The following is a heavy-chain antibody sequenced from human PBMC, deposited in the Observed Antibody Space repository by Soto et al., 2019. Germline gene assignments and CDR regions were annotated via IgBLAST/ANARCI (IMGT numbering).Heavy chain of an antibody. V-gene: IGHV3-23*01. CDR1: GLTVSGSA. J-gene: IGHJ5*02. D-gene: IGHD3-22*01. CDR3: AKGRMSTSGLES. CDR2: ITPSGST. Sequence: EVQLLESGGGLVQPGGSLRLSCAASGLTVSGSAMTWVRQAPGEGLQWVSSITPSGSTYYRDSVKGRYTISRDSSENTLYLQMNSLRDDDTAIYYCAKGRMSTSGLESWGQGTLVTVSS.